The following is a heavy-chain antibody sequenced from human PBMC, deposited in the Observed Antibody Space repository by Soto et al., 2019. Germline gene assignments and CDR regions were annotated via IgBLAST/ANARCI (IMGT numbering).Heavy chain of an antibody. CDR1: GGSISSFY. V-gene: IGHV4-4*07. D-gene: IGHD6-25*01. CDR3: ARGSSGWDY. J-gene: IGHJ4*02. CDR2: IYSGGRD. Sequence: QVQLQESGPRLVKPSETLSLTCTVSGGSISSFYWSWIRQPAGKGLEWIGRIYSGGRDNYTPSLKSRVAMSVVTSKNQFSLRLSSVTAADPAMYYCARGSSGWDYWGQGSLVSVSS.